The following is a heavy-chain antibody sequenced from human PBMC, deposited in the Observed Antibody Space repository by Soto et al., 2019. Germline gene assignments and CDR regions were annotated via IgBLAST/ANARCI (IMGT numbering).Heavy chain of an antibody. D-gene: IGHD6-13*01. CDR2: ISGIGGST. V-gene: IGHV3-23*01. CDR3: ARGSSGYISSWYYFDY. CDR1: GFTFTDYA. J-gene: IGHJ4*02. Sequence: PGGSLRLSCAASGFTFTDYALSWVRQAPGKGLEWVATISGIGGSTYLADSVRGRLSISRDNSKNTVSLLMNSLRAEDTAVYFCARGSSGYISSWYYFDYWGRGTQVTDSS.